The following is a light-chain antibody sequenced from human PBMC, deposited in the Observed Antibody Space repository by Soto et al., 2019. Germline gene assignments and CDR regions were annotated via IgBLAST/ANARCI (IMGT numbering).Light chain of an antibody. CDR1: QNICSN. V-gene: IGKV3-15*01. CDR2: RAS. J-gene: IGKJ1*01. Sequence: IVMTQSPATLSVSPGERATLSCRASQNICSNVAWYQQRPGQAPRLLIYRASTRAPGIPARFSGSGSGTEFTLTISSLQSEDFTVYSCLQYHNLWAFGQGTKVEIK. CDR3: LQYHNLWA.